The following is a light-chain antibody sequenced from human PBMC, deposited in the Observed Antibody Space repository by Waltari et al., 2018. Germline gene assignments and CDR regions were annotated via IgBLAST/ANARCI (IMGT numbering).Light chain of an antibody. J-gene: IGLJ3*02. CDR2: VNREGSH. CDR3: QTGGHGTWG. Sequence: QLVLTQSPSASASLGASVKLTCTLSSGHSSNIVAWHQQQPEKGPRCLLKVNREGSHSKGDVIPVGLSGSNSGGERYLTNSSGRSEDEAVYYCQTGGHGTWGFGGGTELTVV. CDR1: SGHSSNI. V-gene: IGLV4-69*02.